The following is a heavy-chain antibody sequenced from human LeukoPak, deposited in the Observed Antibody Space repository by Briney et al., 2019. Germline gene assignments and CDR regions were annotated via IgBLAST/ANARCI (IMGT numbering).Heavy chain of an antibody. CDR2: ISSSGSI. J-gene: IGHJ6*03. D-gene: IGHD2-21*02. Sequence: PGGSLRLSCAASGFTFSDNYMSWIRQAPGKGLEWVSYISSSGSIYYADSVKGRFTISRDNAKNSLFLQMNSLRAEDTAVYYCARGEVVTASLPDYFYYYMDVWGKGTTVTISS. CDR3: ARGEVVTASLPDYFYYYMDV. CDR1: GFTFSDNY. V-gene: IGHV3-11*04.